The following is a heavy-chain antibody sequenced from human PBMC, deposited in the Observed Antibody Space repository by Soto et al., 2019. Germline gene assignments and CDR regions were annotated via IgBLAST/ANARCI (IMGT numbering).Heavy chain of an antibody. CDR1: GGTFSRYT. V-gene: IGHV1-69*02. J-gene: IGHJ3*02. Sequence: QVQLVQSGAEVKKPGSSVKVSCKASGGTFSRYTISWVRQAPGQGLEWMGRIIPILGIANYAQKFLGRVTITADKSTSPAYMELNSLRSEDTAVYYGESRNWKYAFDIWGQGTMVTVSS. CDR3: ESRNWKYAFDI. CDR2: IIPILGIA. D-gene: IGHD1-1*01.